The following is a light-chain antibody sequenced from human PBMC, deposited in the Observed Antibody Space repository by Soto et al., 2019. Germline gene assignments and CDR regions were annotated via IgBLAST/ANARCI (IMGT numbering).Light chain of an antibody. CDR2: INSDGSH. CDR3: QTWDTDSHVV. V-gene: IGLV4-69*01. Sequence: QLVLTQSPSASASLGASVKLTCTLSGGHSSYAIAWHQQQPEKGPRFLMKINSDGSHNKGDGIPDRFSGSSSGAERYLTISSLQSEDEADYYCQTWDTDSHVVFGGGTQLTVL. CDR1: GGHSSYA. J-gene: IGLJ2*01.